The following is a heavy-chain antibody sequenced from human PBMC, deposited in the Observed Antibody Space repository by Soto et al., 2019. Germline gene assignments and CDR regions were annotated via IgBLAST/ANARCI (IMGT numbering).Heavy chain of an antibody. D-gene: IGHD3-16*01. V-gene: IGHV4-31*03. Sequence: SETLSLTCTVSGESRDRGAYYWSWIRQHPGKGLEWIGYIYYRGNTYYNPSLRSRVTISLDTSKSQFSLRLSSVTAADSAVYYCAREPFGAVIAAWGQGILVTVSS. CDR2: IYYRGNT. J-gene: IGHJ5*01. CDR1: GESRDRGAYY. CDR3: AREPFGAVIAA.